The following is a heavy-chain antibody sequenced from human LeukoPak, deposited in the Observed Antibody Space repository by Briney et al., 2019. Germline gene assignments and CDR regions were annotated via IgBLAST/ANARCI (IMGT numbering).Heavy chain of an antibody. CDR2: ISYDGSKK. CDR1: GFTFSSYG. D-gene: IGHD2-2*01. V-gene: IGHV3-30*18. Sequence: PGGSLRLSCAASGFTFSSYGMHWVRQAPGKGLEWVAVISYDGSKKYYADSVEGRFTISRDNSKNTLYLQMNSLRAEDAAVYYCAKDVYCSSTSCYRPKYYYGMDVWGKGTTVTVSS. J-gene: IGHJ6*04. CDR3: AKDVYCSSTSCYRPKYYYGMDV.